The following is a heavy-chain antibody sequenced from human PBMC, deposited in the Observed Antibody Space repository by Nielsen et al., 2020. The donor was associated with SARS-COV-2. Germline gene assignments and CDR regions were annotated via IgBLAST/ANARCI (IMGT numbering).Heavy chain of an antibody. CDR3: AKGRGRYFDWLPL. J-gene: IGHJ4*02. D-gene: IGHD3-9*01. CDR1: GFTFDDYA. CDR2: ISWNSGSM. V-gene: IGHV3-9*01. Sequence: SLKISCAASGFTFDDYAMHWVRQAPGKGLEWVSGISWNSGSMGYADSVKGRFTISRDNAKNSLYLQMNSLRAEDTALYYCAKGRGRYFDWLPLWGQGTLVTVSS.